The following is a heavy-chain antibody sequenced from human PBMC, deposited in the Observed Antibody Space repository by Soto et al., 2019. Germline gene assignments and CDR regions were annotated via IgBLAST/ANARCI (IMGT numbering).Heavy chain of an antibody. D-gene: IGHD1-7*01. J-gene: IGHJ4*02. CDR2: IGPKNGDT. CDR3: GRGRSGELVVFY. Sequence: QVQLVQSGAEVKESGASVKVSCKASGYTFTGYYIHWVRQAPGQGFEWVGEIGPKNGDTRYAQKFQGRVAMTKDSSITTVDMELSNLSPDDTAVYYCGRGRSGELVVFYWGQGTLVTVHS. V-gene: IGHV1-2*02. CDR1: GYTFTGYY.